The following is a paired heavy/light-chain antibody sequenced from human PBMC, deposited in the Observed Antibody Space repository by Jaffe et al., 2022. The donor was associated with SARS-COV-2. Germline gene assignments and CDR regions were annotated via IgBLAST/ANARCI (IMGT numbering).Light chain of an antibody. V-gene: IGKV3-20*01. CDR1: QSVSSIY. J-gene: IGKJ4*01. CDR2: GAS. CDR3: QQYGSSPPLT. Sequence: EIVLTQSPGTLSLSPGERATLSCRASQSVSSIYLAWYQQKPGQAPRLLIYGASSRATGTPDRFSGSGSGTDFTLTISRLEPEDFAVYYCQQYGSSPPLTFGGGTKVEIK.
Heavy chain of an antibody. Sequence: QVQLQQWGAGLLKPSETLSLSCAVYGGSFSGYSWSWIRQPPGKGLEWIGEINHSGSTNYNPSLKSRVTISVDTSNNQFSLKLSSVTAADTAVYYCARGPVLRYFDWLGYFDYWGQGTLVTVSS. CDR3: ARGPVLRYFDWLGYFDY. CDR1: GGSFSGYS. V-gene: IGHV4-34*01. J-gene: IGHJ4*02. D-gene: IGHD3-9*01. CDR2: INHSGST.